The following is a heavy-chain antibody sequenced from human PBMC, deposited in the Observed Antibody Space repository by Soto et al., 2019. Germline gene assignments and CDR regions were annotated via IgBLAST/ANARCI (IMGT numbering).Heavy chain of an antibody. V-gene: IGHV4-39*01. CDR3: AIQGIVGATTDRSFNY. D-gene: IGHD1-26*01. J-gene: IGHJ4*02. CDR2: IYYSGST. CDR1: GGSISSSSYY. Sequence: SETLSLTCTVSGGSISSSSYYWGWIRQPPGKGLEWIGSIYYSGSTYYNPSLKSRVTISVDTSKNQFSLKLSSVTAADTAVYSCAIQGIVGATTDRSFNYWGQGNRIAV.